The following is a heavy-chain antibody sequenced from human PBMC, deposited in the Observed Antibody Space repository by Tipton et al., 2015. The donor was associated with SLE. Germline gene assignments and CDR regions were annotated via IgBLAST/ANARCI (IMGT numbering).Heavy chain of an antibody. Sequence: SLRLSCAASGFTFSSYGMHWVRQAPGKGLEWVAVISYDGSNKYYADSVKGRFTISRDNSKNTLYLQMNSLRAEDTAVYYCATLPAAAAWGQGTLVTVSS. V-gene: IGHV3-30*03. J-gene: IGHJ5*02. CDR1: GFTFSSYG. CDR2: ISYDGSNK. D-gene: IGHD6-13*01. CDR3: ATLPAAAA.